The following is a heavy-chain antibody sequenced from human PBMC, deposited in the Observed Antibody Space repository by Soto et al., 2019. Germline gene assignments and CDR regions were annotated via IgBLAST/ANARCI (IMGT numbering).Heavy chain of an antibody. J-gene: IGHJ5*02. V-gene: IGHV3-15*01. Sequence: PGVSLRLSCAAAGFTLSNAWMSWVRQAPGKGLEWVGRIKSKTDGGTTDYAAPVKGRFTISRDDSKNTLYLQMNSLKPEHTAVYYCTTHIVVVTAYTWFDPSGQATLVTDSS. CDR2: IKSKTDGGTT. D-gene: IGHD2-21*02. CDR3: TTHIVVVTAYTWFDP. CDR1: GFTLSNAW.